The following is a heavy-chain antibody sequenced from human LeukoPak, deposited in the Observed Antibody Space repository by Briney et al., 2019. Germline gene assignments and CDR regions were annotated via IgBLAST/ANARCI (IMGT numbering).Heavy chain of an antibody. J-gene: IGHJ4*02. CDR3: APSSGYYGGYFDY. CDR1: GFTFSSYS. CDR2: ISGSGGST. V-gene: IGHV3-23*01. Sequence: GGSLRLSCAASGFTFSSYSMNWVRQAPGKGLEWVSAISGSGGSTYYADSVKGRFTISRDNSKNTLYLQMNSLRAEDTAVYYCAPSSGYYGGYFDYWGQGTLVTVSS. D-gene: IGHD3-22*01.